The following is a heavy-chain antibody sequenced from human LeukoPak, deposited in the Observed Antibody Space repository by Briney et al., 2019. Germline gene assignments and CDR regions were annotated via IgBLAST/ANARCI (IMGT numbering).Heavy chain of an antibody. J-gene: IGHJ4*02. CDR3: ARAPTFSYASSGYFLDY. V-gene: IGHV4-30-4*08. CDR2: FYYSGTT. D-gene: IGHD3-22*01. Sequence: SETLSLTCNISGASISSDYYWNWFRQPPGKGLEWIGYFYYSGTTYYNPSLKSRVSISVDTSKNQFSLKLNSVTAADTAVYYCARAPTFSYASSGYFLDYWGQGTLVTVSS. CDR1: GASISSDYY.